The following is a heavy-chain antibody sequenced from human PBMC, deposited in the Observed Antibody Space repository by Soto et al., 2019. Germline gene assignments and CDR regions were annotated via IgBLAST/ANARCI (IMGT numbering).Heavy chain of an antibody. V-gene: IGHV3-23*01. Sequence: DVQLLESGGGLVQPGGSLTVSCAASRFTFSDFAMSWVRQAPGKGLEWVSSIGGGGTYTYYADSVKGRFTISRDNSNNTLYLQMDSLRDEDTATYYCAKDAVPYNGKWDWFDSWGQGTLVTVSS. CDR2: IGGGGTYT. D-gene: IGHD1-26*01. CDR1: RFTFSDFA. CDR3: AKDAVPYNGKWDWFDS. J-gene: IGHJ5*01.